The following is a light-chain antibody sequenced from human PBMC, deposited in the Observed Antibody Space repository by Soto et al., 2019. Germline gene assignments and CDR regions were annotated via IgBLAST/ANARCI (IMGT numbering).Light chain of an antibody. J-gene: IGLJ1*01. CDR2: EVT. CDR1: SSDVGSYNY. V-gene: IGLV2-14*01. CDR3: SSYRTSSTYV. Sequence: QSALTQPASVSGSPGQSITISCTGTSSDVGSYNYVSWYQQYPGQAPKLMIYEVTNRPSGVPDRFSASKSGNTASLTISGLQAGDEADYYCSSYRTSSTYVFGTGTQLTVL.